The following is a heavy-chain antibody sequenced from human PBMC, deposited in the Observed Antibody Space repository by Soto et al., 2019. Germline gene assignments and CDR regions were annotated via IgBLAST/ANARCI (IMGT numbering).Heavy chain of an antibody. CDR1: GFTFSLFE. CDR3: TRAAWFPYLSFY. J-gene: IGHJ4*02. CDR2: ISSSGSTA. Sequence: GGSLRLSCAASGFTFSLFELQWVRQAPGKGLEWISYISSSGSTAYYASSVEGRFTISRDNANNSVYLQMDSLRAEDTALYYCTRAAWFPYLSFYWGQGALVTVSS. D-gene: IGHD3-10*01. V-gene: IGHV3-48*03.